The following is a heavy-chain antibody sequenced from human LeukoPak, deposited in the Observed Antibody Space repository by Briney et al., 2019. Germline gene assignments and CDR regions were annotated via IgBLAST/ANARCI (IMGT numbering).Heavy chain of an antibody. CDR1: GFTSSSSA. CDR3: AEDRGTYYDSSDYYFFGYYFDY. CDR2: ISGSGGGT. J-gene: IGHJ4*02. D-gene: IGHD3-22*01. V-gene: IGHV3-23*01. Sequence: GGSLRLSCAASGFTSSSSAMNWVRQAPGKGLEWVSAISGSGGGTYYADSVKGRFTISRDNSKNTLYLQMNSLGAEDTAIYYCAEDRGTYYDSSDYYFFGYYFDYWGQGTLVSVSS.